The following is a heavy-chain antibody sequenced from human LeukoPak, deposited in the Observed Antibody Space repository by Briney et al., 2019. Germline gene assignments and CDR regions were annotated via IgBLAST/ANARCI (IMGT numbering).Heavy chain of an antibody. J-gene: IGHJ6*03. CDR1: GGSISTYY. CDR3: AKDGYSSSMDV. V-gene: IGHV4-4*07. CDR2: IFTSGIT. Sequence: PETLSLTCTVSGGSISTYYWSWVRQPAGKGLEWIGRIFTSGITNYNPSLKSRVTVSVDTSKNQFSLKLNSVTAADTAVYYCAKDGYSSSMDVWGKGTTVTVSS. D-gene: IGHD6-13*01.